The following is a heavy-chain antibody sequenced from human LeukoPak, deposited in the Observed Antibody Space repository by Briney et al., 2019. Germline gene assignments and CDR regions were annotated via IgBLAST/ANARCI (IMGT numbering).Heavy chain of an antibody. J-gene: IGHJ6*02. V-gene: IGHV1-3*01. CDR1: GGTFSSYA. CDR3: AKDGFNYYYGMDV. CDR2: INAGNGNT. Sequence: ASVKVSCKASGGTFSSYAISWVRQAPGQGLEWMGWINAGNGNTKYSQKFQGRVTITRDTSASTAYMELSSLRSEDTAVYYCAKDGFNYYYGMDVWGQGTTVTVSS.